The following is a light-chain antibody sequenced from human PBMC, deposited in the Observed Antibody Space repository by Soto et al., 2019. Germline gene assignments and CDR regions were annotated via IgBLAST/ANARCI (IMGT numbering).Light chain of an antibody. J-gene: IGKJ1*01. CDR1: QSVSSSY. V-gene: IGKV3-20*01. CDR2: AAS. Sequence: DIVLTQSQGTMSLSPGERATLSCRASQSVSSSYLAWYQQKPCQAPRLLLYAASSRATGIPDRFSGTGSGTDFTLTITVLEAEAVAVYYYQPYGVSLCTFGHGTKV. CDR3: QPYGVSLCT.